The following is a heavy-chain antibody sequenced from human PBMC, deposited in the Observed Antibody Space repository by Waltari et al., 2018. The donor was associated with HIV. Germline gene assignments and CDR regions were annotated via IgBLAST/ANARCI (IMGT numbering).Heavy chain of an antibody. Sequence: EVPLVESGGGLVQPGGSLRLSCAASGFTFSIYWMHWVRQAPGKGLVWVSRINSEGSSTSYADSVKGRFTISRDNAKNTLYLQMNSLRVEDTAVYYCARGDGYAYPNWGQGTLVTVSS. J-gene: IGHJ4*02. D-gene: IGHD5-12*01. CDR2: INSEGSST. CDR3: ARGDGYAYPN. CDR1: GFTFSIYW. V-gene: IGHV3-74*01.